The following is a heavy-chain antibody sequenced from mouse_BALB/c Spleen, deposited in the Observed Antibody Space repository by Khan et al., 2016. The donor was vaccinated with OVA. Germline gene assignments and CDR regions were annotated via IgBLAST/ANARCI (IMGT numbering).Heavy chain of an antibody. CDR2: ISSGSSTI. CDR3: ARSGGNFHWYFDV. V-gene: IGHV5-17*02. CDR1: GFTFSSFG. Sequence: LVESGGGLVQPGGSRKLSCAASGFTFSSFGIHWVRQAPKKGLEWVAYISSGSSTIYYVDTVKGRFTISRDIPKNTLFLQMTSLRSEDTAMYYCARSGGNFHWYFDVWGAGTSVTVSS. D-gene: IGHD2-1*01. J-gene: IGHJ1*01.